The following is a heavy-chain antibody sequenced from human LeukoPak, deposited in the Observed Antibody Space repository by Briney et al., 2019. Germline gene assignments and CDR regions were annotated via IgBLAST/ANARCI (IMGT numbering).Heavy chain of an antibody. V-gene: IGHV4-61*02. CDR1: GGSISSGSYY. Sequence: SETLSLTCTVSGGSISSGSYYWSWIRQPAGKGLEWIGRIYTSGSTNYNPSLKSRVTISVDTSKNQFSLKLSSVTAADTAVYYCARWSGSSVSGMDVWGQGTTVTVSS. J-gene: IGHJ6*02. CDR2: IYTSGST. CDR3: ARWSGSSVSGMDV. D-gene: IGHD3-10*01.